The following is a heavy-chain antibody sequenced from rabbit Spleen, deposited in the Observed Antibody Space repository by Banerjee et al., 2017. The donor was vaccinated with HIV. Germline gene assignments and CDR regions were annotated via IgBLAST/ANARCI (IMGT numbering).Heavy chain of an antibody. Sequence: QEQLVESGGGLVQPGGSLKLSCTASGFDFSNYGVSWVRQAPGKGLEWIGYFEPIFGNTYSANCEKGRFPISSQNAQNTVSLQMNRLTAAVTATYFCVRDQAGEADYGTYDLDLWGPGTLVTVS. CDR1: GFDFSNYG. J-gene: IGHJ6*01. V-gene: IGHV1S47*01. D-gene: IGHD2-1*01. CDR3: VRDQAGEADYGTYDLDL. CDR2: FEPIFGNT.